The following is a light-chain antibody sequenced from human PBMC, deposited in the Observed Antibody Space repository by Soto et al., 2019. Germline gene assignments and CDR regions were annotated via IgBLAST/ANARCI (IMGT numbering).Light chain of an antibody. CDR2: EGS. CDR1: SGYVGSYNL. J-gene: IGLJ3*02. V-gene: IGLV2-14*02. CDR3: CSYTSSSNWV. Sequence: QSALTQPASVSGSPGQSITISCTGTSGYVGSYNLVSWYQQYPGKAPKLILYEGSERPLGVSNRFSGSKSGNTASLTISGLQAEDEADYYCCSYTSSSNWVFGGGTKLTVL.